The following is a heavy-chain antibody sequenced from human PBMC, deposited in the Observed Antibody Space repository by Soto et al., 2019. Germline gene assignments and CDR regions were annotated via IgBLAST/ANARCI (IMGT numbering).Heavy chain of an antibody. CDR2: IYHSGST. D-gene: IGHD5-18*01. J-gene: IGHJ4*02. V-gene: IGHV4-4*02. Sequence: KPSETLSLTCAVSGGFISSGDWWSWVRQSPGKGLEWIGEIYHSGSTNYNPSLKSRVTISIDKSKNQFSLKLSSVTAADTAVYYCARVGRYNYGSTYYFDYWGQGTLVTVSS. CDR3: ARVGRYNYGSTYYFDY. CDR1: GGFISSGDW.